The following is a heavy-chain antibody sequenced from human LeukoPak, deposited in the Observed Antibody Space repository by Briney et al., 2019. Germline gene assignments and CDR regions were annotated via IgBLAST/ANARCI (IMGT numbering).Heavy chain of an antibody. CDR2: IGGSGIRT. CDR1: GFTFTTYG. D-gene: IGHD3-10*02. V-gene: IGHV3-23*05. CDR3: AELGITMIGGV. Sequence: GGSLRLSCSASGFTFTTYGMNWVRQAPGKGLEWVSGIGGSGIRTYYADSVKGRFTISRDNSKNTLYLQMNSLRAEDTAVYYCAELGITMIGGVWGKGTTVTISS. J-gene: IGHJ6*04.